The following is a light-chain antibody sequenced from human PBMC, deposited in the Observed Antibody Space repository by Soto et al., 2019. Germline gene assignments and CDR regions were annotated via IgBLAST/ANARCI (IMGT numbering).Light chain of an antibody. V-gene: IGKV3-20*01. CDR3: QQYGSSTIT. J-gene: IGKJ5*01. CDR1: QSVSSSY. Sequence: EIVLTQSPGSLSLSPGERATLSFRASQSVSSSYLAWYQQKPGQAPRIXIYGASSRETGIPDRFSGSGSGTDFTLTISRLEPEDFAVYYCQQYGSSTITFGQGTRLEIK. CDR2: GAS.